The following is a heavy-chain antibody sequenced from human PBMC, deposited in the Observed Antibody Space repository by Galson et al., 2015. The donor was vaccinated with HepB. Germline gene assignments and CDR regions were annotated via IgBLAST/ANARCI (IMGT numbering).Heavy chain of an antibody. V-gene: IGHV1-18*01. Sequence: SVKVSCKASGYTFTSYGISWVRQAPGQGLEWMGWISAYNGNTNYAQKLQGRVTMTTDTSTSTAYMELRSLRSDDTAVYYCAGDRAHEYYDFWSGAGDYYYYCMDVWGKGTTVTVSS. D-gene: IGHD3-3*01. CDR1: GYTFTSYG. CDR2: ISAYNGNT. J-gene: IGHJ6*03. CDR3: AGDRAHEYYDFWSGAGDYYYYCMDV.